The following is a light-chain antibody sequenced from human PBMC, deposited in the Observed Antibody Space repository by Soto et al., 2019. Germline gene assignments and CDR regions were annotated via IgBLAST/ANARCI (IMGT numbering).Light chain of an antibody. Sequence: DIQMTQSPISLAASVGDRVNITCRASQNMITYLNWYQQKPGKAPTPLIHDAHNLKRGVPARFSGSGSGTDFTLTISSLQPEDFVTYHCQQSYSTPYTFGQGTKLEIK. V-gene: IGKV1-39*01. CDR2: DAH. CDR1: QNMITY. J-gene: IGKJ2*01. CDR3: QQSYSTPYT.